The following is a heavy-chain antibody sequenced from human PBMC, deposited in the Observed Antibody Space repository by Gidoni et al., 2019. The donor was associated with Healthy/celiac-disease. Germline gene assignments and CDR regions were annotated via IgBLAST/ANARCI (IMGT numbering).Heavy chain of an antibody. D-gene: IGHD3-10*01. CDR2: IKPNIGGT. Sequence: QVQLVQSGDEVKKPGASVKVFCKASGYTFIGHYMHWLRQAPGQGREWLGWIKPNIGGTNYAHKLQGRVTRTRDTSISTAYMELSRLRSDDTAVYYCARDLLWFGELSRYYFDYWGQGTLVTVSS. CDR3: ARDLLWFGELSRYYFDY. V-gene: IGHV1-2*07. J-gene: IGHJ4*02. CDR1: GYTFIGHY.